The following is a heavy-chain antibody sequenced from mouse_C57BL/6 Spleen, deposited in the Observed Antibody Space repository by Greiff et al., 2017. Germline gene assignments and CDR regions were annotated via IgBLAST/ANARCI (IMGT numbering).Heavy chain of an antibody. J-gene: IGHJ4*01. CDR2: ISSGGSYT. CDR1: GFTFSSYG. D-gene: IGHD2-5*01. Sequence: EVKLMESGGDLVKPGGSLKLSCAASGFTFSSYGMSWVRQTPDKRLEWVATISSGGSYTYYPDSVKGRFTISRDNAKNTLYLQMSSLKSEDTAMYYCARQGATIVTTPYYAMDYWGQGTSVTVSS. V-gene: IGHV5-6*01. CDR3: ARQGATIVTTPYYAMDY.